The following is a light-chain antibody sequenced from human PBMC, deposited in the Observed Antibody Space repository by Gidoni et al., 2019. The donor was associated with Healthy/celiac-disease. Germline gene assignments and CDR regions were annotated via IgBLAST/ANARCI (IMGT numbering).Light chain of an antibody. V-gene: IGKV3-15*01. Sequence: EIVITQSPATLSVSPGERATLSCRASQSVSRNLAWYQQKPGQAPRLLIYGASTRATGIPARFRGSGSGTECTLNISSLQSEDFAVYYCQQYNNWRGTFGQGTKLEIK. CDR2: GAS. CDR3: QQYNNWRGT. J-gene: IGKJ2*02. CDR1: QSVSRN.